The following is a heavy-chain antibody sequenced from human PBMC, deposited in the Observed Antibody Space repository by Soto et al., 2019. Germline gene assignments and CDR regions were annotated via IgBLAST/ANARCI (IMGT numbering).Heavy chain of an antibody. D-gene: IGHD3-3*01. V-gene: IGHV3-49*04. CDR2: ATSQAFGGTT. CDR3: TRDGDFYGMDV. Sequence: PGGSLRLSCTFSGFTSDEYALTWVRQAPGKGLEWVAFATSQAFGGTTDYAASVKGRFTISRDDSTTVAYLQMNSLQTEDTAIYYCTRDGDFYGMDVWGQGTTVTVSS. CDR1: GFTSDEYA. J-gene: IGHJ6*02.